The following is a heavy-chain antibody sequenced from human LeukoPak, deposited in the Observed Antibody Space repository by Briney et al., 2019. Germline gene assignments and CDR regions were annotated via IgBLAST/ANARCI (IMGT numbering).Heavy chain of an antibody. CDR3: ARDLGLTMVRGGPNYYYYGMDV. CDR2: IYYSGST. Sequence: PSETLSLTCTVSGGSISSGDYYWSWIRQPPGKGLEWIGYIYYSGSTYYNPSLKSRVTISVDSSKNQFSLKLSSVTAADTAVYYCARDLGLTMVRGGPNYYYYGMDVWGQGTTVTVSS. V-gene: IGHV4-30-4*01. J-gene: IGHJ6*02. CDR1: GGSISSGDYY. D-gene: IGHD3-10*01.